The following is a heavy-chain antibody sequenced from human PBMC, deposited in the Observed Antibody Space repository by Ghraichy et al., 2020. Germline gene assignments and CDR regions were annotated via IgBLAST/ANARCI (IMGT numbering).Heavy chain of an antibody. CDR1: GGSFRGYY. D-gene: IGHD4-23*01. Sequence: SETLSLTCAVYGGSFRGYYWSWIRQPPGKGLEYIGEINHSGSTNYNPSLKSRVTISVDTSKNQFSLKLDSVTAADTAVYYCARGDIDENYCGFFDSWGQGTLVTVSS. CDR2: INHSGST. V-gene: IGHV4-34*01. J-gene: IGHJ4*02. CDR3: ARGDIDENYCGFFDS.